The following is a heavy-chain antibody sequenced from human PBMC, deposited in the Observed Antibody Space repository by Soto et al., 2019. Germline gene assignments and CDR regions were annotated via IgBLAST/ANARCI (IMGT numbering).Heavy chain of an antibody. CDR3: TRSEYCGRDCYAFLDT. CDR2: IIPIFGTA. Sequence: QLQLVQSGAEMKKTGSSVRVSCKASGGTFRNYAISWVRQAPGQGLEWIGGIIPIFGTANYAQNLQGRLTIISDESTSQAYMELSSLRSEDTAVYYCTRSEYCGRDCYAFLDTWGQGTLVTVSS. V-gene: IGHV1-69*05. J-gene: IGHJ5*02. D-gene: IGHD2-21*02. CDR1: GGTFRNYA.